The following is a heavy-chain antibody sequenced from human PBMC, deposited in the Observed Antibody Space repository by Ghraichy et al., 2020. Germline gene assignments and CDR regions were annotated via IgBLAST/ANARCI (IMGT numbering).Heavy chain of an antibody. CDR2: IDQDGSEI. V-gene: IGHV3-7*04. D-gene: IGHD3-16*01. CDR1: EFTFRIFW. J-gene: IGHJ5*02. CDR3: ARGGQFLDL. Sequence: GGSLRLSCTASEFTFRIFWMSWVRQAPGKGLEWVANIDQDGSEISYGDSVAGRFTISRDNSKNSLFLQMNSLRAEDTAVYYCARGGQFLDLWGQGTLVTVSS.